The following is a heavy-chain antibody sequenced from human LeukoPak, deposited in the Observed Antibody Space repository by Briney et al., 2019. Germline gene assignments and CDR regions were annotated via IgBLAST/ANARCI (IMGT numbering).Heavy chain of an antibody. CDR1: GFTFSSYG. D-gene: IGHD3-22*01. CDR3: AKVAFVLFDVSGYYDY. CDR2: IWYDGSNK. Sequence: SGRSLRLSCAASGFTFSSYGMHWVRQAPGKGLEWVAVIWYDGSNKYYADSVKGRFTISRDNSKNTLYLQMNSLRAEDTAVYYCAKVAFVLFDVSGYYDYWGQGTLVTVSS. V-gene: IGHV3-33*06. J-gene: IGHJ4*02.